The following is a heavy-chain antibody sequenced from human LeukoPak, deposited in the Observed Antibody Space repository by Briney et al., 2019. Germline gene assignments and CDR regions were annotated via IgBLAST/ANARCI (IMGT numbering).Heavy chain of an antibody. CDR2: ISGSGGST. V-gene: IGHV3-23*01. D-gene: IGHD3-22*01. CDR1: GFTFSSYA. Sequence: PGGSLRLSCAASGFTFSSYAMSWVRQAPGKGLEWVSAISGSGGSTYYADSGKGRFTISRDNSKNTLYLQMNSLRAEDTAVYYCAKVDPPYYYDSSGYYTSLLYFDYWGQGTLVTVSS. CDR3: AKVDPPYYYDSSGYYTSLLYFDY. J-gene: IGHJ4*02.